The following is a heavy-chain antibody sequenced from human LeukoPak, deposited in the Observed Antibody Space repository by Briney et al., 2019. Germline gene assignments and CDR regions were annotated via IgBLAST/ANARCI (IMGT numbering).Heavy chain of an antibody. CDR3: ACGGIVVAGTLGY. Sequence: GGSLRLSCAASGFTFSDYYMSWIRQAPGKGLGWVSYISSSSSYTNYADSVKGRFTISRDNAKNSLYLQMNSLRAEDTAIYYCACGGIVVAGTLGYWGQGILVTVSS. V-gene: IGHV3-11*06. CDR1: GFTFSDYY. J-gene: IGHJ4*02. CDR2: ISSSSSYT. D-gene: IGHD6-19*01.